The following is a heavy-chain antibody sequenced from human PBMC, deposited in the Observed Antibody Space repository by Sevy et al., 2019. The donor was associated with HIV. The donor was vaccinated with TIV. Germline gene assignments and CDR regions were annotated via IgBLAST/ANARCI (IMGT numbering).Heavy chain of an antibody. CDR3: AGDGGYSIKWYPLY. J-gene: IGHJ4*01. Sequence: GGSLRLSCAASGFAFSSHAMHWVRQAPGKGLEWVAVISYEGTETFYAASVEGRFTMSRDNSKSMLSLQINSLRPEDTAVYYCAGDGGYSIKWYPLYWGHGTLVTVSS. CDR1: GFAFSSHA. V-gene: IGHV3-30-3*01. CDR2: ISYEGTET. D-gene: IGHD6-13*01.